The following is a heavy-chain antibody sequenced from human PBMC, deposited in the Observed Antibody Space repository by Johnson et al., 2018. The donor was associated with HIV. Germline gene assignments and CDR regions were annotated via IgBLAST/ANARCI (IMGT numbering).Heavy chain of an antibody. J-gene: IGHJ3*02. D-gene: IGHD2-2*01. CDR3: ARASHYADAFDI. CDR1: GFTFSNAW. CDR2: ISWNSGSK. V-gene: IGHV3-20*04. Sequence: VQLVESGGGLVEPWGSLRLSCAASGFTFSNAWMNWVRQAPGKGLEWVSGISWNSGSKGYADSVKGRFTISRDNGKNSLYLQMNSLRVDDTALYYCARASHYADAFDIWGQGTMVTVSS.